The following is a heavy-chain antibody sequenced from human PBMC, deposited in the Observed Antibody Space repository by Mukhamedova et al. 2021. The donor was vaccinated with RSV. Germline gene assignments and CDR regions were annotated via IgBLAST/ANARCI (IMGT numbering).Heavy chain of an antibody. D-gene: IGHD4-11*01. CDR3: ARGRSTDFNWFDP. V-gene: IGHV4-38-2*02. CDR2: INHSGNT. J-gene: IGHJ5*02. Sequence: GSINHSGNTYYNPSLKSRVTISLDTSKNQFSLKLSSVTATDTAVYYCARGRSTDFNWFDPWGHGTLVTVSS.